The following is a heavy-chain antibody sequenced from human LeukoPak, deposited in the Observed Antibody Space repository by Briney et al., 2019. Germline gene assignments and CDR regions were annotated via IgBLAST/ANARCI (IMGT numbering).Heavy chain of an antibody. Sequence: ASVKVSCKVSGYTLTELSMHWVRQAPGKGPEWMGGFDPEDGETIYAQKFQGRVTMTEDTSTDTAYMELSSLRSEDTAVYYCATGPMLEDYYFDYWGQGTLVTVSS. CDR3: ATGPMLEDYYFDY. CDR2: FDPEDGET. J-gene: IGHJ4*02. D-gene: IGHD3-3*01. CDR1: GYTLTELS. V-gene: IGHV1-24*01.